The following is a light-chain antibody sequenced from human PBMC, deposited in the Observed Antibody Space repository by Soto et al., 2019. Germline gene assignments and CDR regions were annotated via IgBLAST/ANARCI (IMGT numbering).Light chain of an antibody. J-gene: IGLJ3*02. CDR2: DVT. Sequence: QSALTQPRSVSGSPGQSVTISCTGTSRDLGGYNYVSWYQQNPGKAPKLIIYDVTKRPSGVPDRFSASKSGNTASLTISGLQAEDEADYYCCSYAGSYTWVFGGGTKVTVL. CDR1: SRDLGGYNY. V-gene: IGLV2-11*01. CDR3: CSYAGSYTWV.